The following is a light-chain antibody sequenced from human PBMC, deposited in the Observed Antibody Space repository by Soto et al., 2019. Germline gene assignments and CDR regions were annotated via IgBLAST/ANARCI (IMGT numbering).Light chain of an antibody. CDR2: GAS. J-gene: IGKJ1*01. Sequence: ELVSAQSAGTRTVSQGESATLSCRASQSVSSNLACYQQKPGQPPRLLIYGASTRATGIPASFSGSGSGTEFTLTISILQSEDSAVYYSQKYRNRPHAFGQGTNVDI. CDR3: QKYRNRPHA. CDR1: QSVSSN. V-gene: IGKV3-15*01.